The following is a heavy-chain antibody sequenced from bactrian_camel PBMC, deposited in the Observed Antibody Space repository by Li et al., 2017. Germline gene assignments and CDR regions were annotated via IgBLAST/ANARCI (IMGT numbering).Heavy chain of an antibody. J-gene: IGHJ4*01. CDR1: GLTFDDSD. Sequence: HVQLVESGGGSVQAGGSLNVSCTTSGLTFDDSDVGWFRQAPGNECELVSSIVSDGTTYYSDSVKDRFTISQDKGKNTVYLQMNSLKPEDTAVYYCAARAGRRCYRLGAPKEFDYWGQGTQVTVS. V-gene: IGHV3S63*01. CDR3: AARAGRRCYRLGAPKEFDY. CDR2: IVSDGTT. D-gene: IGHD3*01.